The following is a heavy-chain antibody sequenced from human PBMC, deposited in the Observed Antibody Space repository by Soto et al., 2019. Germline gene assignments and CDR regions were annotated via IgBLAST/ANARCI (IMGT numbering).Heavy chain of an antibody. D-gene: IGHD3-10*01. CDR2: IWYDGSNK. Sequence: GGSLRLSCAASGFTFSSYGMHWVRQAPGKGLEWVAVIWYDGSNKYYADSVKGRFTISRDNSKNTLYLQMNSLRAEDTAVYYCAREDSSEGSGSYFDYWGQGTLVTVSS. CDR1: GFTFSSYG. V-gene: IGHV3-33*01. J-gene: IGHJ4*02. CDR3: AREDSSEGSGSYFDY.